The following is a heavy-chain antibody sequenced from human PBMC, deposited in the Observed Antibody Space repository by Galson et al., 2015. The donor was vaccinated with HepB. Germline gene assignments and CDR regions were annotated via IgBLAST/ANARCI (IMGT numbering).Heavy chain of an antibody. J-gene: IGHJ3*02. CDR1: GYTFTSHA. CDR2: INTNTGNP. Sequence: SVKVSCKASGYTFTSHAMNWVRQAPGQGLEWMGWINTNTGNPTYAQGFTGRFVFSLDTSVTTAYLQISSLKAEDTAVYYCARVTRSGGFDIWGQGTMVTVSS. V-gene: IGHV7-4-1*02. D-gene: IGHD6-25*01. CDR3: ARVTRSGGFDI.